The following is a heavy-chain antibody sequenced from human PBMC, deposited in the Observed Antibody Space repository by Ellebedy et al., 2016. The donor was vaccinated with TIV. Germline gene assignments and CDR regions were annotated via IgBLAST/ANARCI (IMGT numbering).Heavy chain of an antibody. CDR3: ATDEVCFTFDI. CDR1: GFTFSASW. J-gene: IGHJ3*02. Sequence: GESLKISCAASGFTFSASWMTWVRQAPGQGLEWVANINQDGRTTNYVDSVKGRFTISRDNAKNSLYLQLHSLRVDDTAMYYCATDEVCFTFDIWGRGTMVTVSS. CDR2: INQDGRTT. V-gene: IGHV3-7*01.